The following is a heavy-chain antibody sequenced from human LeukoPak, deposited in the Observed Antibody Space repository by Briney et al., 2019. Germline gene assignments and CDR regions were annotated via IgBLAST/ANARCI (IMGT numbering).Heavy chain of an antibody. J-gene: IGHJ6*03. CDR2: IYYSGST. D-gene: IGHD5-24*01. Sequence: PSETLSLTCTVSGGSISSYYWSWIRQPPGKGLEWIGYIYYSGSTNYNPSLKSRVTMSVDTSKNQFSLKLSSVTAADTAVYYCARAYKQRALYSHSYYMDAWGKGTTVTISS. CDR3: ARAYKQRALYSHSYYMDA. V-gene: IGHV4-59*12. CDR1: GGSISSYY.